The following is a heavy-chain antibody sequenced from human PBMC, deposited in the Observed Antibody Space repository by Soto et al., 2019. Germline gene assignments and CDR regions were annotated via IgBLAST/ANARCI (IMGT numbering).Heavy chain of an antibody. D-gene: IGHD1-26*01. J-gene: IGHJ3*02. V-gene: IGHV4-31*03. Sequence: QVHLQESGPGLVKPSQTLSLTCTVSGGSITGDNYFWSWVRQHPEKGLEWIGYISYSGTTYYNPSLKSRVTISVDTSKNHFSLSLISVTAADTAMYYCAREVNSPATSDAFDIWGQGTVVTVSS. CDR1: GGSITGDNYF. CDR2: ISYSGTT. CDR3: AREVNSPATSDAFDI.